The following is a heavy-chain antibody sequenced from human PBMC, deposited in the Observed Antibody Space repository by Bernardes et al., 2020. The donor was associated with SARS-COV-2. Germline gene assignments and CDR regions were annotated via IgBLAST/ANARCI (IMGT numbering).Heavy chain of an antibody. CDR2: ISWNSGSI. J-gene: IGHJ6*02. CDR3: ARSAGMDV. Sequence: GGSLRLSCAASGFTFDDFAMHWVRQAPGKGLEWVSGISWNSGSIGYAASVKGRFTISRDNAKNLVFLQMNSLRAEDTAVFYCARSAGMDVWGQGTMVTVSS. V-gene: IGHV3-9*01. CDR1: GFTFDDFA.